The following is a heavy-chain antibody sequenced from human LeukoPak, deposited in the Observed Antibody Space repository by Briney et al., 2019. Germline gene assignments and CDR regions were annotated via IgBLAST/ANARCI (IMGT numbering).Heavy chain of an antibody. J-gene: IGHJ4*02. V-gene: IGHV4-34*01. CDR3: ARHGDYYGSGSRY. CDR2: INHSGST. CDR1: GGSFSGYY. D-gene: IGHD3-10*01. Sequence: SETLSLTCAVYGGSFSGYYWSWIRQPPGKGLEWIGEINHSGSTNYNPSLKSRVTISVDTSKNQFSLKLSSVTAADTAVYYCARHGDYYGSGSRYWGQGTLDTVSS.